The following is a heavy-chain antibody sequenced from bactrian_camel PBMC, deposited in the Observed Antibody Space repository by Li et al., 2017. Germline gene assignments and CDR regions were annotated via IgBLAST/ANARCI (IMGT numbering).Heavy chain of an antibody. J-gene: IGHJ4*01. V-gene: IGHV3S31*01. Sequence: VQLVESGGGSVQSGGSLRLSCAHPRYAISGSCMGWFHEAPGKEREGVAVILPDTGTTYYADSVKGRFTISRDNAENSVYLQMNSLKPDDSGVYYCAAGFVRGDWLASTTYKYWGRGTQVTVS. CDR1: RYAISGSC. D-gene: IGHD5*01. CDR3: AAGFVRGDWLASTTYKY. CDR2: ILPDTGTT.